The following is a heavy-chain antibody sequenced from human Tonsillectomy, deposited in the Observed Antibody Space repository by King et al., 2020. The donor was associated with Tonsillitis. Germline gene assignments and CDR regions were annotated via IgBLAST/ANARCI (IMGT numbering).Heavy chain of an antibody. CDR2: ISYDVNNK. D-gene: IGHD4-17*01. CDR1: GFTFSSYG. J-gene: IGHJ4*02. Sequence: VQLVESGGGVVQPGRSLRLSCAASGFTFSSYGMHWVRQAPGKGLEWVAFISYDVNNKYFANSVKGRFTISRDNSRSTLSLQLHSLRAEETGLYYCARSSIAVTTTDYFDYWGQGTLVTVSS. CDR3: ARSSIAVTTTDYFDY. V-gene: IGHV3-30*03.